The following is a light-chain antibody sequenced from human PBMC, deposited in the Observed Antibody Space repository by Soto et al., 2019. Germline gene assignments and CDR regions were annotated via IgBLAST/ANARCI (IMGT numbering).Light chain of an antibody. J-gene: IGKJ3*01. CDR3: QHYGSSRFT. CDR2: GAS. CDR1: QSVDSTY. Sequence: EIVLTQSPGTLSLSPGERATLSCRASQSVDSTYIAWYQQKPGQAPRLLIYGASSRATGIPDRFSGSGSGADVTLTSSRLESEDFAVYYCQHYGSSRFTFGRGTKVDI. V-gene: IGKV3-20*01.